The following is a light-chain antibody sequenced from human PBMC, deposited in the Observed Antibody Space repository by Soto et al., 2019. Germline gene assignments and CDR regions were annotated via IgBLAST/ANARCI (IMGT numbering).Light chain of an antibody. Sequence: DMQLTQSPSSLSASVGDRVTITCRASQDINSYLAWYQQKPGKAPNLLIYAGTSLQSGVPSRFSGSGSGTEFTLTISSLQPEDFATYYCQQLHVYPSTFGGGTKV. V-gene: IGKV1-9*01. J-gene: IGKJ4*01. CDR3: QQLHVYPST. CDR1: QDINSY. CDR2: AGT.